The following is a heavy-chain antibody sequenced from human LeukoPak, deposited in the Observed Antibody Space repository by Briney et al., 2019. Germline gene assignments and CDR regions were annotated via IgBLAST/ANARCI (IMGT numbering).Heavy chain of an antibody. CDR3: AKEMSSRYSGTFAY. V-gene: IGHV3-23*01. D-gene: IGHD1-26*01. CDR1: GFTFSNYA. CDR2: ISGSNST. J-gene: IGHJ4*02. Sequence: GGSLRLSCAASGFTFSNYAMSWVRQAQGKGLEWVSTISGSNSTYYADSVKGRFTISRDNSKNTLSLQMNSLRVEDTAVYYCAKEMSSRYSGTFAYWGQGTLVTVSS.